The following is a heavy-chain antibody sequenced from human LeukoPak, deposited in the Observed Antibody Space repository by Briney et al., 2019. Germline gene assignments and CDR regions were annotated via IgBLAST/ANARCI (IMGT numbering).Heavy chain of an antibody. J-gene: IGHJ4*02. Sequence: SETLSLTCTVSGGSVSSGSYYWSWIRQPPGKGLDWIGYIYYSGSTNYNPSLKSRVTISVDTSKNQFSLKLSSVTAADTAVYYCARDRYYKGFGYYFDYWGQGPLVTVS. CDR1: GGSVSSGSYY. CDR2: IYYSGST. D-gene: IGHD3-22*01. V-gene: IGHV4-61*01. CDR3: ARDRYYKGFGYYFDY.